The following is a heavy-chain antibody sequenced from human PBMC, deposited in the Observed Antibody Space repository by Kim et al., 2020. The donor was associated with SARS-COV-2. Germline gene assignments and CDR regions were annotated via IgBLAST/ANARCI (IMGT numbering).Heavy chain of an antibody. J-gene: IGHJ2*01. D-gene: IGHD6-19*01. V-gene: IGHV4-39*01. CDR3: ARLIRVAVAGRTDWYFDL. Sequence: SETLSLTCTVSGGSISSSSYYWGWIRQPPGKGLEWIGSIYYSGSTYYNPSLKSRVTISVDTSKNQFSLKLSSVTAADTAVYYCARLIRVAVAGRTDWYFDLWGRGTLVTVSS. CDR2: IYYSGST. CDR1: GGSISSSSYY.